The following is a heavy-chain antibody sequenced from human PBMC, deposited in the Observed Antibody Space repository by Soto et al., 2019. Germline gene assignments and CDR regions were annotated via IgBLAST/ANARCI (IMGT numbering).Heavy chain of an antibody. CDR2: IIPMFGIA. CDR1: GGTFSSYT. V-gene: IGHV1-69*02. J-gene: IGHJ4*02. D-gene: IGHD3-16*02. CDR3: ARVYPYDVGELSSFDY. Sequence: QVQLVQSGGEVKKTGSSVKVSCKASGGTFSSYTIIWVRQAPGQGLEWMGRIIPMFGIANYAQKFQGRVTITADKSTSTAYMELSSLRSEDTAVYYCARVYPYDVGELSSFDYWGQGTLVTVSS.